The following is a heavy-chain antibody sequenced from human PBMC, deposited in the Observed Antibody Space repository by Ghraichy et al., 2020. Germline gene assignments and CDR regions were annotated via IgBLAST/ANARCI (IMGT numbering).Heavy chain of an antibody. V-gene: IGHV3-23*01. CDR3: AKEDAVSAVPDY. Sequence: GGSLRLSCAASGLIFSSYAMTWVRQAPGKGLEWVSAIAGSGGNTYYADFAEGRFTISRDNSGNTLYLQMNSLRAEDTAVYYCAKEDAVSAVPDYWGQGTLVTVSS. CDR1: GLIFSSYA. CDR2: IAGSGGNT. J-gene: IGHJ4*02. D-gene: IGHD2-15*01.